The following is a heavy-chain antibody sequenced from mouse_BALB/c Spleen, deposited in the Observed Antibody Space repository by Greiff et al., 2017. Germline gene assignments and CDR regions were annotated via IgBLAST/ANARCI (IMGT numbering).Heavy chain of an antibody. D-gene: IGHD1-1*01. CDR1: GYSITSGYY. J-gene: IGHJ3*01. CDR2: ISYDGSN. CDR3: ARDYGSSYGFAY. Sequence: DVKLQESGPGLVKPSQSLSLTCSVTGYSITSGYYWNWIRQFPGNKLEWMGYISYDGSNNYNPSLKNRISITRDTSKNQFFLKLNSVTTEDTATYYCARDYGSSYGFAYWGQGTLVTVSA. V-gene: IGHV3-6*02.